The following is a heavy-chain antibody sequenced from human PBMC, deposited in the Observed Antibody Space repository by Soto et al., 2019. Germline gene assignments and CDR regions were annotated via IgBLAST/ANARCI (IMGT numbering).Heavy chain of an antibody. CDR1: GYTFTNYG. Sequence: QVQLVQSGAEVREPGASVKVSCKASGYTFTNYGVSWVRQAPGQGLEWMGWIGGYNGNTNYAQKLQGRVTLTTETSTSTAYMELRSLRSDDTAVYYCAPHTLDTGMPSGYWGQGTLVTVSS. D-gene: IGHD5-18*01. V-gene: IGHV1-18*01. CDR3: APHTLDTGMPSGY. CDR2: IGGYNGNT. J-gene: IGHJ4*02.